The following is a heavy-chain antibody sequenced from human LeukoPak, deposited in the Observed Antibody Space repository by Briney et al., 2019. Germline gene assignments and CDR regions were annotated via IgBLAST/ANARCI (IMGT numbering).Heavy chain of an antibody. D-gene: IGHD2-15*01. CDR2: TKPDGTAE. J-gene: IGHJ4*02. CDR1: GFTFRNYW. CDR3: ARDGGLHTNFDY. Sequence: PGGSLRLSCAASGFTFRNYWMGWVRQAPGEGLEWVANTKPDGTAEYYADSVRGRFTTSRDNANNFLYLQMNSLRGEDTAVYYCARDGGLHTNFDYWGQGTLVTVSS. V-gene: IGHV3-7*01.